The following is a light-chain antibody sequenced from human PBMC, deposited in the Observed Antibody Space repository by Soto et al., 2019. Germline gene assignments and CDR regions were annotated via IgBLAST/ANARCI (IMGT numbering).Light chain of an antibody. J-gene: IGLJ2*01. CDR2: EVS. Sequence: ALTQPASVSGSPGQSITISCTGTSSDVGGYNYVSWYQQHPGKAPKLMIYEVSNRPSGVSNRFSGSKSGNTASLTISGPQAEDEADYYCSSYTRNSTLVFGGGTKLTVL. V-gene: IGLV2-14*01. CDR1: SSDVGGYNY. CDR3: SSYTRNSTLV.